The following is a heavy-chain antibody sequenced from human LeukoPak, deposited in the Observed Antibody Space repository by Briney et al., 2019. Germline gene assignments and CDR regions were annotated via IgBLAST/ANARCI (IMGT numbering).Heavy chain of an antibody. D-gene: IGHD3-3*01. CDR2: IKSDGSDT. J-gene: IGHJ6*02. Sequence: SGGSLRLSCAASGFTFSSDWMHWVRQAPGKGLVWVSRIKSDGSDTSYADSVKGRFTISRDNAKNTLYLQMNSLRAEDTAVYYCARDFRYYDFWSGYTPSYYYGMDVWGQGTTVTVSS. CDR3: ARDFRYYDFWSGYTPSYYYGMDV. V-gene: IGHV3-74*01. CDR1: GFTFSSDW.